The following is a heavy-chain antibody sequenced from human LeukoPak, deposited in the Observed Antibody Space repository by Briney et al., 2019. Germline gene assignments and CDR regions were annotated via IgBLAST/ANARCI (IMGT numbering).Heavy chain of an antibody. V-gene: IGHV5-51*01. Sequence: GESLKISCKDSGYNFSSYLIGWVRQMPGKGLEWMGIIFPVDSDTRYSPSFQGQVTISVDKSISTAYLQWSSLKASDTAMYYCAGGYCSGTSCYSPAGYWGQGTLVTVSS. CDR2: IFPVDSDT. CDR1: GYNFSSYL. D-gene: IGHD2-2*02. J-gene: IGHJ4*02. CDR3: AGGYCSGTSCYSPAGY.